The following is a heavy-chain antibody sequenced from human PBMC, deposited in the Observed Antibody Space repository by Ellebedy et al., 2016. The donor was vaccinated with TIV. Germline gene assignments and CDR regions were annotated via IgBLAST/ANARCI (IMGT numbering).Heavy chain of an antibody. J-gene: IGHJ4*02. CDR1: GFTFSRYA. V-gene: IGHV3-23*01. CDR2: IVGSGAE. CDR3: AKDRTPGDGYWVFDD. D-gene: IGHD5-18*01. Sequence: GESLKISCAASGFTFSRYAMTWVRQAPGKGLEWVSGIVGSGAEKYADSVKGRFTISRNNFKSTVDPQMNSLRVEDTAVYFCAKDRTPGDGYWVFDDWGQGTLVTVSS.